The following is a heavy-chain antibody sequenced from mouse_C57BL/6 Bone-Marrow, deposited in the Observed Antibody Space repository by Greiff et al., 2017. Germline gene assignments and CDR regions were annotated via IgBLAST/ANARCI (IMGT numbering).Heavy chain of an antibody. D-gene: IGHD2-14*01. CDR1: GYAFTNYL. CDR2: INPGSGGN. V-gene: IGHV1-54*01. CDR3: TRWGGGYPDYLDY. J-gene: IGHJ2*01. Sequence: QVQLQQSGAELVRPGTSLKVSCTASGYAFTNYLIEWVKQRPGQGLEWIGVINPGSGGNNYNENIKGKATMPADKSSSTAYMRRSSLTSEDSAVYFCTRWGGGYPDYLDYWGQGTTLTVSS.